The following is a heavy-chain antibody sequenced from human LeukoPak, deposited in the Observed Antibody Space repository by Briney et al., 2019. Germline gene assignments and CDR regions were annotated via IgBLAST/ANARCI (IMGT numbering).Heavy chain of an antibody. CDR2: ISAYNGNT. CDR1: GYTFTSFG. Sequence: GASVKVSCKASGYTFTSFGISWVRQAPGQGLEWMGWISAYNGNTNYAQKLQGRVTMTTDTSTSTAYMELRSLRSDDTAVYYCARNGRGGYDSLSDYWAQGTLVTVSS. V-gene: IGHV1-18*04. D-gene: IGHD5-12*01. J-gene: IGHJ4*02. CDR3: ARNGRGGYDSLSDY.